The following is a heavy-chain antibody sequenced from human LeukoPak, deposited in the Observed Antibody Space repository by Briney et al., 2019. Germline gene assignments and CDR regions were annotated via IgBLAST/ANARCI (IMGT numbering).Heavy chain of an antibody. J-gene: IGHJ3*02. Sequence: AVKVSCKASGSTFSSYAISWVRQAPGQGLEWMGGIIPIFGTANYAPKFQGRVTITTSESTSTAYMALSSLRSEDTAVYYCVSPKAVYARLSDAFDIWGQGTMVTVSS. V-gene: IGHV1-69*05. CDR3: VSPKAVYARLSDAFDI. D-gene: IGHD2-8*01. CDR2: IIPIFGTA. CDR1: GSTFSSYA.